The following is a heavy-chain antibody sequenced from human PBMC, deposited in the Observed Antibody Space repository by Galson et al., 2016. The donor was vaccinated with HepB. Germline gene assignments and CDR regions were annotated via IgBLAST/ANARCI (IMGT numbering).Heavy chain of an antibody. D-gene: IGHD6-13*01. CDR3: AKRPTWRIAIPVDYFDY. Sequence: SLRLSCAASGFTFSTYAMSWVRQAPGKRLEWVSVISGSAYSGVTYYADSVRGRFTISRDDSKNTLYLLMNSLTAEDTAVYYCAKRPTWRIAIPVDYFDYGGQGTMVTVSS. CDR1: GFTFSTYA. V-gene: IGHV3-23*01. J-gene: IGHJ4*02. CDR2: ISGSAYSGVT.